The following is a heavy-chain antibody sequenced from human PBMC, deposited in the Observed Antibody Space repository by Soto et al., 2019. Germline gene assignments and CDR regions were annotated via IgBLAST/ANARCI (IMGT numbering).Heavy chain of an antibody. V-gene: IGHV3-21*06. CDR1: GFTFRNYN. Sequence: EVQLVESGGGLVKAGGSLRLFCTASGFTFRNYNMNWVRQAPGKGLEWVSSISTGGAYMFYADSVKGRFTISRDNVQNSLFLQIDSPRAEDTAVYYCARDIASLGGDYFDSWGQGTLVTVSS. D-gene: IGHD3-16*01. CDR3: ARDIASLGGDYFDS. CDR2: ISTGGAYM. J-gene: IGHJ4*02.